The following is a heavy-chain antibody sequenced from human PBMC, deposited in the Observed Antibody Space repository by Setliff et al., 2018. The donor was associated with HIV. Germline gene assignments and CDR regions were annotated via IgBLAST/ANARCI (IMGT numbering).Heavy chain of an antibody. CDR2: IYSSGST. J-gene: IGHJ6*02. Sequence: PSETLSLTCTVSGGSISSGIHYWNWSRQPAGKGLEWIGRIYSSGSTNYNPSLKSRVTISADTSKNQFSLKLSSVTAADTAVYYCAREIFDNSGYYYHGMDVWGQGTTVTVSS. D-gene: IGHD3-22*01. CDR3: AREIFDNSGYYYHGMDV. CDR1: GGSISSGIHY. V-gene: IGHV4-61*02.